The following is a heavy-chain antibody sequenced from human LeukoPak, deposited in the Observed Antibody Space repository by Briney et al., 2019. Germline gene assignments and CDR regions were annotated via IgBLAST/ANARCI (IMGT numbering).Heavy chain of an antibody. Sequence: PSGTLSLTCTVSGGSISSYYWSWIRQPAGKGLEWIGRIYTSGSTNYNPSLKSRVTMSVDTSKNQFSLKLSSVTAADTAVYYCARDRKSWGYYYMDVWGKGTTVTISS. V-gene: IGHV4-4*07. CDR1: GGSISSYY. CDR3: ARDRKSWGYYYMDV. D-gene: IGHD7-27*01. CDR2: IYTSGST. J-gene: IGHJ6*03.